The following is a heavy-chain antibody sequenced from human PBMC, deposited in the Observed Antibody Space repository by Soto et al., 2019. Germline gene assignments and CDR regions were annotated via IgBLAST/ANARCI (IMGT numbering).Heavy chain of an antibody. J-gene: IGHJ6*02. V-gene: IGHV3-23*01. D-gene: IGHD2-21*02. CDR2: ISGSGGSI. Sequence: EVQLLESGGGLVQPGGSLSLSCAASGFTFSTYAMNWVRQAPGNGLEWVSAISGSGGSIHYADSVKGRFTISRDNFTXXXXXXXXXXXXXXXXXIXTAKDFRKGDVWCQGTTVTCSS. CDR1: GFTFSTYA. CDR3: AKDFRKGDV.